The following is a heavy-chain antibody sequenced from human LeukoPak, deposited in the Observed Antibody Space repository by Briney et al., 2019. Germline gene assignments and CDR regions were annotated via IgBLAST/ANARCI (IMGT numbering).Heavy chain of an antibody. V-gene: IGHV1-2*06. CDR3: ARDLLSRSGIAAAGYNWFDP. D-gene: IGHD6-13*01. CDR1: GYTFTGYY. CDR2: INPNSGGT. J-gene: IGHJ5*02. Sequence: EDSVKVSCKASGYTFTGYYMHWVRQAPGQGLEWMGRINPNSGGTNYAQKFQGRVTMTRDTSISTAYMELSRLRSDDTAVYYCARDLLSRSGIAAAGYNWFDPWGQGTLVTVSS.